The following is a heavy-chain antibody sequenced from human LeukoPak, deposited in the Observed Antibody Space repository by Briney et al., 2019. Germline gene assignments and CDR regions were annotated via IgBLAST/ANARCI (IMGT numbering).Heavy chain of an antibody. Sequence: GGSLRLSCAASGFTFSSYWMSWVRQAPGKGLEWVANIKQDGSEKYYVDSVKGRFTISRDNAKNSLYLQMNSLRAEDTAVYYCARSCSSTSCYWYYYYMDVWGKGTTVTVSS. J-gene: IGHJ6*03. CDR1: GFTFSSYW. V-gene: IGHV3-7*01. CDR2: IKQDGSEK. CDR3: ARSCSSTSCYWYYYYMDV. D-gene: IGHD2-2*01.